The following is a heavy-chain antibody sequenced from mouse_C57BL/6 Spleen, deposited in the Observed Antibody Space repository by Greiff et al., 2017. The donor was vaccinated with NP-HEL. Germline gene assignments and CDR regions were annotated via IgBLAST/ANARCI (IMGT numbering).Heavy chain of an antibody. V-gene: IGHV14-4*01. CDR2: IDPENGDT. CDR1: GFNIKDDY. CDR3: YYYYGSSYGFDV. Sequence: EVQLQESGAELVRPGASVKVSCTASGFNIKDDYMHWVKQRPEQGLEWIGWIDPENGDTEYASKFQGKATITADTSSNTAYLQLSSLTSEDTAVYYCYYYYGSSYGFDVWGTGTTVTVSS. J-gene: IGHJ1*03. D-gene: IGHD1-1*01.